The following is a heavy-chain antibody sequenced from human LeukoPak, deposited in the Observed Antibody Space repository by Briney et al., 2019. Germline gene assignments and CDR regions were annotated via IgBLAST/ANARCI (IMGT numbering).Heavy chain of an antibody. J-gene: IGHJ3*02. D-gene: IGHD5-24*01. CDR3: ARGLGWLPNGDAFDI. CDR2: ISSNGGST. V-gene: IGHV3-64*01. Sequence: GGSLRLSCAASGFTFSSYAMHWVRQAPGKGLEYVSAISSNGGSTYYANSVKGRFTISRDNSKNTLYLQMGSLRAEDMAVYYCARGLGWLPNGDAFDIWGQGTMVTVSS. CDR1: GFTFSSYA.